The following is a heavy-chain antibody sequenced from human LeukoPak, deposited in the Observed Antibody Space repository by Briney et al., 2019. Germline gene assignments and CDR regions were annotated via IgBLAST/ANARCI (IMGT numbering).Heavy chain of an antibody. Sequence: GGSLRLSCAASGFSFNTYAMHWVRQAPGKGLEWLAFVRHDGNNKYEADSVKGRFTISRDNSKNTVYLQMNSLRSEDTAVYYCAKGVRMIVVAPGSWGQETLVTVSS. J-gene: IGHJ5*02. CDR3: AKGVRMIVVAPGS. CDR1: GFSFNTYA. CDR2: VRHDGNNK. V-gene: IGHV3-30*02. D-gene: IGHD3-22*01.